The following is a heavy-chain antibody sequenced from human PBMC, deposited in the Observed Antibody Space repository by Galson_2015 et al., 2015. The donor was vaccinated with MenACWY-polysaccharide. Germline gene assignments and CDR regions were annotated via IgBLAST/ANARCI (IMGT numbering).Heavy chain of an antibody. V-gene: IGHV3-23*01. Sequence: SLRLSCAASGFAFSNYGMAWVRQAPGKGLEWVSALSQTTTTYYSASVKGRFTISRDNSKNTLYLQMNSLRVENTAVYYCASEGFCSGGSCYFYEYWGQGILVPVS. CDR1: GFAFSNYG. D-gene: IGHD2-15*01. J-gene: IGHJ4*02. CDR2: LSQTTTT. CDR3: ASEGFCSGGSCYFYEY.